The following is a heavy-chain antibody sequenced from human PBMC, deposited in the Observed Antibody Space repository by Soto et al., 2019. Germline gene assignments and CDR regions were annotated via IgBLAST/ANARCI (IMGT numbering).Heavy chain of an antibody. CDR3: ARDNRGFYYYGMDV. Sequence: ASVKVSCKASGYTFTNFGISWVRQAPGQGLEWMGWISAYNGNTNYAQNFQGRVTMTTDTSTSTAYMELRSLRSEDTAVYYCARDNRGFYYYGMDVWGQGTTVTSP. CDR2: ISAYNGNT. V-gene: IGHV1-18*01. D-gene: IGHD5-12*01. CDR1: GYTFTNFG. J-gene: IGHJ6*02.